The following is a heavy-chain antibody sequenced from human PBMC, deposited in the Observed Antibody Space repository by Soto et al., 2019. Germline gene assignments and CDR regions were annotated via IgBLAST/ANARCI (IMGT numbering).Heavy chain of an antibody. CDR2: IYYSGST. D-gene: IGHD3-10*01. Sequence: SETLSLTCTVSGGSISSYYWSWIRQPPGKGLEWIGYIYYSGSTNYNPSLKSRVTISVDTSKNQFSLKLSSVTAADTAVYYCARVAKVGLLWFGELNRDDAFDIWGQGTMVTVSS. V-gene: IGHV4-59*01. CDR1: GGSISSYY. J-gene: IGHJ3*02. CDR3: ARVAKVGLLWFGELNRDDAFDI.